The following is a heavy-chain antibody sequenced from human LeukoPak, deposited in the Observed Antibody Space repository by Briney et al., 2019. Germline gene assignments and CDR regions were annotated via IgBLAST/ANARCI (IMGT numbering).Heavy chain of an antibody. CDR2: VWYDGSKK. CDR3: ARDAFSYGRGTGYFDH. V-gene: IGHV3-33*01. D-gene: IGHD5-18*01. J-gene: IGHJ4*02. CDR1: GFAFSDFG. Sequence: PGRSLRLSCAASGFAFSDFGIHWVRQAPGKGLEWVAVVWYDGSKKYYADSVMGRFSISRDNSKNTVYLEMTSLRVEDTALYYCARDAFSYGRGTGYFDHWGQGILVTVSS.